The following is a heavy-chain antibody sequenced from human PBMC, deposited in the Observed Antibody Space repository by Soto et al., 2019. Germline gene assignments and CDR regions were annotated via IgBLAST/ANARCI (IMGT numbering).Heavy chain of an antibody. CDR3: AVESSYYDSSGYYSSAFDI. V-gene: IGHV1-3*01. D-gene: IGHD3-22*01. Sequence: ASVKVSCKASGYTFTSYAMHWVRQAPGQRLEWMGWINAGNGNTKYSQKFQGRVTITRDTSASTAYMELSSLRSEDTAVYYCAVESSYYDSSGYYSSAFDIWGQGTMVTVSS. J-gene: IGHJ3*02. CDR1: GYTFTSYA. CDR2: INAGNGNT.